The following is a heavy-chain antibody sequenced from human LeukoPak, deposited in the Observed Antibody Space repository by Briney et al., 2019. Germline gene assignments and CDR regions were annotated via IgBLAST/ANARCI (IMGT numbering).Heavy chain of an antibody. Sequence: GGTLRLSCAASGFTFSSYGMSWVRQAPGKGLEWVSAISGSGGSTYYADSVKGRFTISRDNSKNTLYLQMNSLRAEDTAVYYCAKSRYDMHFDYWGQGTLVTVSS. CDR1: GFTFSSYG. CDR3: AKSRYDMHFDY. CDR2: ISGSGGST. J-gene: IGHJ4*02. D-gene: IGHD3-22*01. V-gene: IGHV3-23*01.